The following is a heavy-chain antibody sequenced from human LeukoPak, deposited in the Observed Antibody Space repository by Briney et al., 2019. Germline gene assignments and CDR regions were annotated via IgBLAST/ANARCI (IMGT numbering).Heavy chain of an antibody. V-gene: IGHV1-3*01. J-gene: IGHJ4*02. CDR3: ARDDCGDTCYPGGY. CDR1: GYTFTKYI. Sequence: ASVKVSCKASGYTFTKYIVHWVRQAPGQRPEWMGWINAGNGDTKYSQNFQDRVTITRDTSANTAYMELSSLTSEDTALYYCARDDCGDTCYPGGYWGQGTLVTVSS. CDR2: INAGNGDT. D-gene: IGHD2-21*01.